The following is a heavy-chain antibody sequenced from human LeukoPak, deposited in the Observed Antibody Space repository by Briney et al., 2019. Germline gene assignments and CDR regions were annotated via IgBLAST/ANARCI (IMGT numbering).Heavy chain of an antibody. J-gene: IGHJ4*02. Sequence: SVKVSCKASGGTFSSYAISWVRQAPGQGLEWMGGIIPIFGTANYAQKFQGRVTMTRNTSISTAYMELSSLRSEDTAVYYCARGHGDSSIDYWGQGTLVTVSS. CDR3: ARGHGDSSIDY. V-gene: IGHV1-69*05. CDR1: GGTFSSYA. CDR2: IIPIFGTA. D-gene: IGHD3-22*01.